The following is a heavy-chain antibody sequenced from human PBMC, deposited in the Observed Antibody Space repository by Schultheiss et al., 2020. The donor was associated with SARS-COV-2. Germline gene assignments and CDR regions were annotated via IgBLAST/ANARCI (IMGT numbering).Heavy chain of an antibody. D-gene: IGHD2-15*01. CDR3: ARDFRYCSGGSCYQRIDY. J-gene: IGHJ4*02. CDR1: GGSFSGYY. CDR2: IYYSGST. Sequence: SETLSLTCAVYGGSFSGYYWSWIRQPPGKGLEWIGSIYYSGSTNYNPSLKSRVTISVDTSKNQFSLKLSSVTAADTAVYYCARDFRYCSGGSCYQRIDYWGQGTLVTVSS. V-gene: IGHV4-34*11.